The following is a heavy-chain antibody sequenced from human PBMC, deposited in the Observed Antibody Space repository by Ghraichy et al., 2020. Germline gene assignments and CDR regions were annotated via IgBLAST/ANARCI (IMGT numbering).Heavy chain of an antibody. D-gene: IGHD3-22*01. Sequence: GESLNISCAASGFTFSTYRMSWVRQAPGKGLEWVADIKQDGSEKRYVDSVKGRFTISRDNAQNSMYLQMNSLRAEDTAVYFCARLYFYDSNSYYRPLDHWGQGTLVTVSS. CDR3: ARLYFYDSNSYYRPLDH. CDR2: IKQDGSEK. V-gene: IGHV3-7*03. J-gene: IGHJ4*02. CDR1: GFTFSTYR.